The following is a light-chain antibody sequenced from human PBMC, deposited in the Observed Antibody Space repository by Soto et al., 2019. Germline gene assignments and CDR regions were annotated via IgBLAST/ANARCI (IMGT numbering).Light chain of an antibody. CDR3: LQHNSYPPT. CDR1: QGIGSD. V-gene: IGKV1-17*01. J-gene: IGKJ4*01. CDR2: AAS. Sequence: DIQMTQSPSSLSASVGDRVTITCRASQGIGSDLGWYQQKPGKAPKRLIYAASSLQSGVPSRFSGRGSVTEFTLTISSLQPEDFATYYCLQHNSYPPTFGGGTKVEIK.